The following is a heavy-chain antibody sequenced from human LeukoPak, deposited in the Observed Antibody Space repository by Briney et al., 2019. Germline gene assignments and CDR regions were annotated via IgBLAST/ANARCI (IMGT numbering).Heavy chain of an antibody. CDR3: ARSPWYYYGSGSYYNAPKYFDY. V-gene: IGHV4-34*01. CDR2: INHSGST. Sequence: SETLSLTCAVYGGSFSGYYWSWIRQPPGKGLEWIGEINHSGSTNYNPSLKSRVTISVDTSKNQFSLKLSPVTAADTAVYYCARSPWYYYGSGSYYNAPKYFDYWGQGTLVTVSS. CDR1: GGSFSGYY. J-gene: IGHJ4*02. D-gene: IGHD3-10*01.